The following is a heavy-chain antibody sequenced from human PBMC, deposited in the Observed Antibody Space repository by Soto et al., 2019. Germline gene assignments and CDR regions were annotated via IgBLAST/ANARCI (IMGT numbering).Heavy chain of an antibody. CDR2: ISSNGVGT. V-gene: IGHV3-64*01. CDR1: GFTLSGYA. CDR3: ARRARPDFYYMDV. D-gene: IGHD6-6*01. J-gene: IGHJ6*03. Sequence: PGGSLRLSCAASGFTLSGYAMDWVRQAPGKGLEYVSGISSNGVGTYYAKYVQGRFTISRDNSKNKVNLQMGSLRPEDMAMYYCARRARPDFYYMDVWGKGTTVTVSS.